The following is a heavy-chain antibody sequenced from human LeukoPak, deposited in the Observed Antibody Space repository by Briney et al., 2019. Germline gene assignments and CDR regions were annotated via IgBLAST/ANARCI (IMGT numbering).Heavy chain of an antibody. D-gene: IGHD1-20*01. CDR3: AREITAGSNWFDH. V-gene: IGHV4-31*03. J-gene: IGHJ5*02. CDR2: IYYSGST. CDR1: GGSISGGGYY. Sequence: PSQTLSLTCTVSGGSISGGGYYWSWIRQHPGKGLEWIGYIYYSGSTNYSPSLKSRLTISVDTSKNQFSLKLSSVTAADTAVYYCAREITAGSNWFDHWGQGTLVTVSS.